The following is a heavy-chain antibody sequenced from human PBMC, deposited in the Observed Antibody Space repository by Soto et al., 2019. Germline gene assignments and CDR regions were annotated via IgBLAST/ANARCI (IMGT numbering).Heavy chain of an antibody. V-gene: IGHV4-31*03. J-gene: IGHJ4*02. CDR2: IYYSGST. CDR3: AATRTKHIVLMAQTGTTKTRFDY. CDR1: GGSISRGGYY. D-gene: IGHD2-8*01. Sequence: SETLSLTCTVSGGSISRGGYYWSWIRQHPGKGLEWIGYIYYSGSTYYNPSLKSRVTISVDTSKNQFSLKLSSVTAADTAVYYCAATRTKHIVLMAQTGTTKTRFDYWGQGTLVTVSS.